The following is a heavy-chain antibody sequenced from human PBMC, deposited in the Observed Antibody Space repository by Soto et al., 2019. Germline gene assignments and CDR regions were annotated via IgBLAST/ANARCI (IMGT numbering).Heavy chain of an antibody. Sequence: ASVKVSCKASGYTFTSYDINWVRQATGQGLEWMGWMNPNSGNTGYAQKFQGRVTMTRNTSISTAYMELSSLRSEDTAVYYCARGGAETYYYDSSGYYPGWGQGTLVTVSS. D-gene: IGHD3-22*01. CDR3: ARGGAETYYYDSSGYYPG. J-gene: IGHJ4*02. CDR1: GYTFTSYD. CDR2: MNPNSGNT. V-gene: IGHV1-8*01.